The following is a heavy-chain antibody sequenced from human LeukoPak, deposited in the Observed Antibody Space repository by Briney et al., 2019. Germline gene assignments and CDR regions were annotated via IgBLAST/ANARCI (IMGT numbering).Heavy chain of an antibody. CDR2: IYYSGST. Sequence: SETLSLTCTVSGGSISSHYWSWIRQPPGKGLEWIGYIYYSGSTNYNPSLKSRVPISVDTSKNQFSLKLRSVTAADTAVYYCATAYYNGYNYLMDAFDIWGQGTMVTVSS. J-gene: IGHJ3*02. V-gene: IGHV4-59*11. CDR3: ATAYYNGYNYLMDAFDI. CDR1: GGSISSHY. D-gene: IGHD5-24*01.